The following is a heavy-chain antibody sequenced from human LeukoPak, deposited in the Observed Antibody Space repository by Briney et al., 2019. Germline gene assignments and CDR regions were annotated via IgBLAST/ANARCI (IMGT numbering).Heavy chain of an antibody. CDR1: GFTLSSYE. J-gene: IGHJ4*02. Sequence: PGGSLRLSCTASGFTLSSYEMNWVRQAPGRGLEWVSSIDSSGGYMFYADSVKGRFIISRDNAKDSLYLQMNSLRVEDTAVYYCLRGDRRDYWGQGTLVTVSS. CDR2: IDSSGGYM. V-gene: IGHV3-21*06. CDR3: LRGDRRDY.